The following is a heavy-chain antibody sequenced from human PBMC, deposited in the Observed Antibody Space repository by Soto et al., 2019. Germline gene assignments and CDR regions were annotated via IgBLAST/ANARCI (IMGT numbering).Heavy chain of an antibody. CDR2: IGTAGDT. D-gene: IGHD6-13*01. Sequence: GGALRPSCGAPGFTFSNYDKHWGRPATGKGREWVSAIGTAGDTYYPGSVKGRFTISRENAKNSLYLQMNSLRAEDTAVYYCARDKGGSSWYNWFDPWGQGTLVTVSS. CDR3: ARDKGGSSWYNWFDP. V-gene: IGHV3-13*01. CDR1: GFTFSNYD. J-gene: IGHJ5*02.